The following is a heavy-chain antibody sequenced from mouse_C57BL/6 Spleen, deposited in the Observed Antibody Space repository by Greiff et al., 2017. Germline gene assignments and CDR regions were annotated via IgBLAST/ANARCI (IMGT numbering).Heavy chain of an antibody. CDR3: ARDGSGCFDV. J-gene: IGHJ1*03. CDR2: IDPSDSET. V-gene: IGHV1-52*01. CDR1: GYTFPSYW. Sequence: QVQLQQPGAELVRPGSSVKLSCKASGYTFPSYWMHWVKQRPIQGLEWIGNIDPSDSETHYNQKFKDKATLTVDKSSSTAYMQRSSLTSEDSAVYYCARDGSGCFDVWGTGTTVTVSS. D-gene: IGHD1-1*01.